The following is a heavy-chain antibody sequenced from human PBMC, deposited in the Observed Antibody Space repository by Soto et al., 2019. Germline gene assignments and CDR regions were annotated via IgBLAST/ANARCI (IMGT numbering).Heavy chain of an antibody. V-gene: IGHV4-30-4*01. Sequence: SETLSLTCTVSGGSISSGDYYWIWIRQPPGQGLEWIGYIYYSGSTYYNPSLKSRVTISVDTSKNQFSLKLSSVTAADTAVYYCAKAYGEDGMDVWGQGTTATVSS. D-gene: IGHD4-17*01. J-gene: IGHJ6*02. CDR3: AKAYGEDGMDV. CDR2: IYYSGST. CDR1: GGSISSGDYY.